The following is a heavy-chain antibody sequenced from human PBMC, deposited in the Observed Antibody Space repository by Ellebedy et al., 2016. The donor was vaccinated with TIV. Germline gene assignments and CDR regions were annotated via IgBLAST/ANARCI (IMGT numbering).Heavy chain of an antibody. D-gene: IGHD2-21*02. V-gene: IGHV2-26*01. J-gene: IGHJ4*02. CDR2: IFSNDEK. CDR3: ARTLMYCGGDCSYHFDY. CDR1: GFSLRTSGMC. Sequence: SGPTLVKPTQTLTLTCSFSGFSLRTSGMCVNWIRQPPGKALEWLAHIFSNDEKSYSTSLKSRLTISKDTAKSQVVLTMTNMDPVDTATYYCARTLMYCGGDCSYHFDYWGQGTLVTVSS.